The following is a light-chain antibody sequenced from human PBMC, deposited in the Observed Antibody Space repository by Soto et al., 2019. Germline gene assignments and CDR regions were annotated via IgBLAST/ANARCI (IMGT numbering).Light chain of an antibody. CDR1: SSDVGGYNY. V-gene: IGLV2-11*01. Sequence: QSALTQPRSASGSPGQSLTISCTGTSSDVGGYNYVSWYQQHPGKVPKLMIYDVTKRPSGVPDRFSGSKSGNTASLTISGLQAEDEADYYCCSHAGSYTYVFGTGTKLTVL. J-gene: IGLJ1*01. CDR2: DVT. CDR3: CSHAGSYTYV.